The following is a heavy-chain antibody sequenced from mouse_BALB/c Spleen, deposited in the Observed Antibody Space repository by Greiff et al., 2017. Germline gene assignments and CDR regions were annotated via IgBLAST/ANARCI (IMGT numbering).Heavy chain of an antibody. CDR3: ARSCDRYDEEAWSFDV. CDR2: INPTNGGT. Sequence: VQLQQSGPELVKPGASVKIPCKASGYTFTDYNMDWVKQSHGQSLEWIGDINPTNGGTIYNQKFKGKATLTVDKSSSTAYRELRSLTSEDTAVYYCARSCDRYDEEAWSFDVWGAGTTVTVSA. CDR1: GYTFTDYN. J-gene: IGHJ1*01. V-gene: IGHV1-18*01. D-gene: IGHD2-14*01.